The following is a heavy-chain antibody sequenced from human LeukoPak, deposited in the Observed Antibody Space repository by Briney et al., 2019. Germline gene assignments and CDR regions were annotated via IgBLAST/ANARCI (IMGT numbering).Heavy chain of an antibody. V-gene: IGHV4-59*08. J-gene: IGHJ2*01. CDR3: ARRVTLAYWYFDL. Sequence: SETLSLTCTVSGGSISSYFWSWIRRPPGKGLEWIGYIYYSGSTNYNPSLKSRVTMSVDTSKNQFSLKLSSVTAADTAVYYCARRVTLAYWYFDLWGRGTLVTVSS. CDR1: GGSISSYF. CDR2: IYYSGST. D-gene: IGHD4/OR15-4a*01.